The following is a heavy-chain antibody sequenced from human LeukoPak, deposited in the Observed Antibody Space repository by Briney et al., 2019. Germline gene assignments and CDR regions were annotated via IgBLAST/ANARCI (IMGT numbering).Heavy chain of an antibody. J-gene: IGHJ6*04. Sequence: PGGSLRLSCAASGVTVSSNYMSWVRQAPGKGLEWVSVIYSGGSTYYADSVKGRFTISRDNSKNTLYLQMNSLRAEDTAVYYCASPLSITMVRGVKGYYGMDVWGKGTTVTVSS. CDR1: GVTVSSNY. V-gene: IGHV3-53*01. CDR2: IYSGGST. D-gene: IGHD3-10*01. CDR3: ASPLSITMVRGVKGYYGMDV.